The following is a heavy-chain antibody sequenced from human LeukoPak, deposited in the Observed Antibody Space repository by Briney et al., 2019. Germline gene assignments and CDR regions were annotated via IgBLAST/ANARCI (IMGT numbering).Heavy chain of an antibody. V-gene: IGHV4-31*03. D-gene: IGHD6-25*01. CDR1: GGSINRGGNY. J-gene: IGHJ4*02. CDR3: AKQRLPGTVDY. Sequence: SETLSLTCSVSGGSINRGGNYWSWNRQHPGKGLEWIGYIAYSGDTYYNPSLRSRITISADTSQTQFSLKLRYATAADTAVYYCAKQRLPGTVDYWGQGTPVTVSS. CDR2: IAYSGDT.